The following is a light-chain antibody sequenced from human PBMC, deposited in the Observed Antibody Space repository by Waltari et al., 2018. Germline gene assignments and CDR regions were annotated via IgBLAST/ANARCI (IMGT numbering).Light chain of an antibody. J-gene: IGKJ5*01. V-gene: IGKV1-9*01. CDR3: QQVNNYPAT. CDR2: PAS. Sequence: DIQLTQSPSFLSASVVDTVTITCRASQGINTYLAWYQQEPGKAPKLLIYPASTLQSGVPSRFSGSGSGAEFTLTISSLQPEDFVIYYCQQVNNYPATFGQGTRLEIK. CDR1: QGINTY.